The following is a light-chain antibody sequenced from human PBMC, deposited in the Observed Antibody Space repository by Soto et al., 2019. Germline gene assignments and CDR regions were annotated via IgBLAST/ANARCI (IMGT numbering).Light chain of an antibody. CDR3: QQGYSLPVT. CDR2: GAS. CDR1: QSINRH. Sequence: DIQMTQSPSSLSASEGDRVTITCRASQSINRHVNWYQQKPGRAPKLLIYGASNLQSDAPSRFSGIGSGTDFTLTVRDLQPEDFATYYCQQGYSLPVTFGQGTRLEIK. V-gene: IGKV1-39*01. J-gene: IGKJ5*01.